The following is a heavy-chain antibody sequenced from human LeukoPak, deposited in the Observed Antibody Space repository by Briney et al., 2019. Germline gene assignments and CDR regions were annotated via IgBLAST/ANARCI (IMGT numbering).Heavy chain of an antibody. CDR3: ARDLEVWNDLNVYYYMDV. D-gene: IGHD1-1*01. Sequence: SETLSLTCTVSGGSVSPYYWTWIRQPPGKGLEWIGYIYYSGSTNYNPSLKSRVTISVDTSKNQFSLKLSSVTAADTAVYYCARDLEVWNDLNVYYYMDVWGKGTTVTVSS. CDR2: IYYSGST. V-gene: IGHV4-59*02. CDR1: GGSVSPYY. J-gene: IGHJ6*03.